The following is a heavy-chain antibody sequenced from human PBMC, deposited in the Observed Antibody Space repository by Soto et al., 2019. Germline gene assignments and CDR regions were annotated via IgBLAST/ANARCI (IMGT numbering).Heavy chain of an antibody. CDR3: ARDLAVGPPDY. D-gene: IGHD3-3*02. CDR2: ISGGSSTK. Sequence: QVQLVESGGGLVKPGGSLRLSCAASGFTFSNFYMSWVRQAPGKGLQWVSYISGGSSTKNYADSVKGRFTISRDNTKNSLFLQMNSLRAEDTAVYYGARDLAVGPPDYWGQGTLVTVSS. CDR1: GFTFSNFY. J-gene: IGHJ4*02. V-gene: IGHV3-11*01.